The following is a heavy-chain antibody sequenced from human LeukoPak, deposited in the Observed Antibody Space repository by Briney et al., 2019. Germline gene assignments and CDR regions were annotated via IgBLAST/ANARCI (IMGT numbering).Heavy chain of an antibody. CDR3: ARAFDI. Sequence: KPSETLSLTCTVSGGSISSYYWSWTRQPPGKGLEWIGYIYYSGSTNYNPSLKSRVTISVDTSKNQFSLKLSSVTAADTAVYYCARAFDIWGQGTMVTVSS. J-gene: IGHJ3*02. CDR2: IYYSGST. V-gene: IGHV4-59*01. CDR1: GGSISSYY.